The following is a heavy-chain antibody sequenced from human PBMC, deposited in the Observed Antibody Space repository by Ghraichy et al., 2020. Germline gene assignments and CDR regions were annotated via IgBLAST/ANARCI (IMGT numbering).Heavy chain of an antibody. CDR1: GDSVSSNSAA. CDR3: AVEAAGTYFFDY. D-gene: IGHD6-19*01. Sequence: SQTLSLTCAISGDSVSSNSAAWNWIRQSPSRGLEWLGRTYYRSNWYNDYALSVKGRVTINPDTSKNQFSLQLNSVTPEDTAVYYCAVEAAGTYFFDYWGQGVLVTVSS. CDR2: TYYRSNWYN. V-gene: IGHV6-1*01. J-gene: IGHJ4*02.